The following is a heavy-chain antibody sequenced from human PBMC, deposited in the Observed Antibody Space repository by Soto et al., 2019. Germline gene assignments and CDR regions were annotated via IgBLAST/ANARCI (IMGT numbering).Heavy chain of an antibody. CDR2: ISSSSSYI. Sequence: EVQLVEAGGGLVKPGGSLRLSCAASGFTFSSYSMNWVRHAPGKGLEWVSAISSSSSYIYYADSVKGRFTISRDNAKNSLYLKMNSLRAEDTDVYYCATKRSYRYSYFDYWGQGTMVTVSS. CDR3: ATKRSYRYSYFDY. D-gene: IGHD3-16*02. V-gene: IGHV3-21*01. J-gene: IGHJ4*02. CDR1: GFTFSSYS.